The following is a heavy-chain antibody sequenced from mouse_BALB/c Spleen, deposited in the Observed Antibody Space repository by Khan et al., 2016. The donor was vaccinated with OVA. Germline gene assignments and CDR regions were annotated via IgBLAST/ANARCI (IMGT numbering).Heavy chain of an antibody. CDR1: GFTFSSFG. Sequence: EVQLVESGGGLVQPGGSRKLSCAASGFTFSSFGMHWVRQAPEKGLELVAYINSGRSTIYYADPVKGRFTISRDNPKNPLFLQMTSLRSEDTAMYYWARGNGADWGKGTTRTGSS. CDR2: INSGRSTI. CDR3: ARGNGAD. J-gene: IGHJ2*01. V-gene: IGHV5-17*02.